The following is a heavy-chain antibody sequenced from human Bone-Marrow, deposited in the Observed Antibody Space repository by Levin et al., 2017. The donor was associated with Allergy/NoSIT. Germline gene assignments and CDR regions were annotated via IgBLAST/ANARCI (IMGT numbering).Heavy chain of an antibody. V-gene: IGHV1-2*02. CDR1: GYTFTGYY. D-gene: IGHD1-7*01. CDR3: ARDLGITGTTFLG. CDR2: INPNSGGT. Sequence: AASVKVSCKASGYTFTGYYMHWVRQAPGQGLEWMGWINPNSGGTNYAQKFQGRVTMTRDTSISTAYMELSRLRSDDTAVYYCARDLGITGTTFLGWGQGTLVTVSS. J-gene: IGHJ4*02.